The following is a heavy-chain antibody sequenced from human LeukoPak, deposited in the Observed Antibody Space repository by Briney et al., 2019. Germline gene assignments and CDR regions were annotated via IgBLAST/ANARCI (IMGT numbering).Heavy chain of an antibody. J-gene: IGHJ4*02. Sequence: GGCLRLFCAASGFTFSGYAMSWVRQAPGEGVEWVSAISGSGGGTYYADSVKGRFTISRDNSKNTLYLQMNSLRDEDTAVYYCVRDQFFSFDYSGQGTLVTVSS. CDR2: ISGSGGGT. V-gene: IGHV3-23*01. D-gene: IGHD3-3*01. CDR3: VRDQFFSFDY. CDR1: GFTFSGYA.